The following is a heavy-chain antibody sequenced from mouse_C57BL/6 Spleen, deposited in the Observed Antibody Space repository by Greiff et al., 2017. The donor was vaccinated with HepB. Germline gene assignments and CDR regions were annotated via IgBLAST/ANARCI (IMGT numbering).Heavy chain of an antibody. V-gene: IGHV5-4*01. CDR1: GFTFSSYA. CDR2: ISDGGSYT. CDR3: ARDGYDEGY. Sequence: EVQRVESGGGLVKPGGSLKLSCAASGFTFSSYAMSWVRQTPEKRLEWVATISDGGSYTYYPDNVKGRFTISRDNAKNNLYLQMSHLKSEDTAMYYCARDGYDEGYWGQGTTLTVSS. J-gene: IGHJ2*01. D-gene: IGHD2-2*01.